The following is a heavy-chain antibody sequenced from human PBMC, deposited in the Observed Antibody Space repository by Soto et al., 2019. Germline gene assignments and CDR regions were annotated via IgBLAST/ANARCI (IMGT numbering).Heavy chain of an antibody. CDR3: ARGDSSSNVADYYYYYYMDV. Sequence: GASVKVSCKASGYTFTSYDINWVRQATGQGLEWMGWMNPNSGNTGYAQKFQGRVTMTRNTSISTAYMELSSLRSEDTAVYYCARGDSSSNVADYYYYYYMDVWGKGTTVTVSS. CDR1: GYTFTSYD. V-gene: IGHV1-8*01. CDR2: MNPNSGNT. J-gene: IGHJ6*03. D-gene: IGHD6-6*01.